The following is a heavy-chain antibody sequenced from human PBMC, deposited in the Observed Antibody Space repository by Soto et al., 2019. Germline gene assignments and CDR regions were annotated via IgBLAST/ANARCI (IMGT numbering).Heavy chain of an antibody. CDR3: ARGVYPFWSGHPKGLDS. CDR2: IGSKANNYAA. Sequence: PGGSLRRSYAASGFTFSGSTLHWVRQASGKGLEWVGRIGSKANNYAAAYAVSLKGRSTISRDDSRNKAYLQMSSRKTEDTAVHYCARGVYPFWSGHPKGLDSWGQGTLVTVSS. J-gene: IGHJ4*02. CDR1: GFTFSGST. D-gene: IGHD3-3*01. V-gene: IGHV3-73*01.